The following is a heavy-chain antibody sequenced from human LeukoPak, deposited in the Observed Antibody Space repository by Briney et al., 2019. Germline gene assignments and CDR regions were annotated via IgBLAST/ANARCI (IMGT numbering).Heavy chain of an antibody. D-gene: IGHD5-18*01. CDR2: IDYREST. J-gene: IGHJ6*03. V-gene: IGHV4-34*01. CDR3: ARGRKPVSGSYGSYYYYYYMDV. Sequence: SETLSLTCAVYGGSFSGYYWSWIRQPPGKGLEWIGEIDYRESTNYNPSLKSRVTISVDTSKNQFSLKLSSVTAADTAVYYCARGRKPVSGSYGSYYYYYYMDVWGKGTTVTVSS. CDR1: GGSFSGYY.